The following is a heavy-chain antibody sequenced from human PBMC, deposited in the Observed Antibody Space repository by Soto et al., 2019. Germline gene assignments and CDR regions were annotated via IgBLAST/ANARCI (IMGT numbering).Heavy chain of an antibody. CDR3: ARSRNSDYVPQY. CDR2: IYYSGTT. J-gene: IGHJ4*02. D-gene: IGHD4-4*01. CDR1: GGSISSGDYY. V-gene: IGHV4-30-4*01. Sequence: QVQLQESGPGLVKPSQTLSLTCTVSGGSISSGDYYWSWIRQPPGKGLEWIGYIYYSGTTYYNPSLKSRVTISVGTSKNQFSLKLSSVTAADTAVYYCARSRNSDYVPQYWGQGTLVTVSS.